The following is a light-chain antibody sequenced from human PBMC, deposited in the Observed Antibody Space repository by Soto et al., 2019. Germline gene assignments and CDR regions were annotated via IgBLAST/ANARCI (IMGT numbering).Light chain of an antibody. V-gene: IGKV3D-20*02. CDR3: HQRQYWPPIT. CDR1: QSVSSSY. CDR2: DAS. Sequence: EIVLTQSPGNLSLSPGERATLCCRASQSVSSSYLAWYQQKPGQAPRLLISDASNRATGIPARFSGSGSGTDFTLTISSLEPEDFAVYYCHQRQYWPPITFGQGTRLAIK. J-gene: IGKJ5*01.